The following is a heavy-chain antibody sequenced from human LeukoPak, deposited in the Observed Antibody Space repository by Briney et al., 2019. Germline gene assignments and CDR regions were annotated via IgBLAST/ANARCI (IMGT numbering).Heavy chain of an antibody. CDR1: GGSISRYY. D-gene: IGHD3-9*01. CDR3: ARDSGRYNDAFDI. V-gene: IGHV4-59*01. Sequence: SETLSLTCSVSGGSISRYYWNWIRQPPGKELEWIGYVYSSGSTSYNPSFKSRVTISLDTSKNQFSLKLNSVTAADTAVYYCARDSGRYNDAFDIWGQGTMVTVSS. J-gene: IGHJ3*02. CDR2: VYSSGST.